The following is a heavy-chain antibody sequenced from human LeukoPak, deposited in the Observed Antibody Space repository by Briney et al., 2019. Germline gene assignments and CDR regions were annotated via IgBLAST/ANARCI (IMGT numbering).Heavy chain of an antibody. CDR3: ARDLVDDILTDLLYNWFDP. D-gene: IGHD3-9*01. V-gene: IGHV1-3*01. Sequence: ASVKVSCKASGYTFTSYAMHWVRQAPGQRLEWMGWINAGNGNTKYSQKFQGRVTITRDTSASTAYMELSSLRSEDTAVYYCARDLVDDILTDLLYNWFDPWGQGTLVTVSS. CDR2: INAGNGNT. CDR1: GYTFTSYA. J-gene: IGHJ5*02.